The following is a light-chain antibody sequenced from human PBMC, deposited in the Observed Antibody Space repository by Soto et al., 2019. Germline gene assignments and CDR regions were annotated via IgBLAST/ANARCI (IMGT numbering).Light chain of an antibody. Sequence: QSALTQPASVSGSPGQSITISCTGTSSDIGGYNYVSWYQQYPGKAPKLMIYEVNNRPSGVSNRFSGSKSGNTASLTISGLQAEDESDYYCSSYTSSSTPYVFGTGTKVPS. J-gene: IGLJ1*01. CDR2: EVN. CDR3: SSYTSSSTPYV. V-gene: IGLV2-14*01. CDR1: SSDIGGYNY.